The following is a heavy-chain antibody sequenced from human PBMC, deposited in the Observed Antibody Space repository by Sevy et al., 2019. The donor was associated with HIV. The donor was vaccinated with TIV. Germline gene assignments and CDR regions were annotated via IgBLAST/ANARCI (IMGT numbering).Heavy chain of an antibody. CDR1: GYMFTKYY. D-gene: IGHD2-21*02. CDR3: ARVDSCGGDCYYFDY. V-gene: IGHV1-46*01. J-gene: IGHJ4*02. CDR2: INPSGGGT. Sequence: ASVKVSCKASGYMFTKYYIHWVRQAPGQWLECMGIINPSGGGTNYAQKFQGRVTMTRDTSTSTVYMEMSSLRSEDTAVYYCARVDSCGGDCYYFDYWGQGTLVTVSS.